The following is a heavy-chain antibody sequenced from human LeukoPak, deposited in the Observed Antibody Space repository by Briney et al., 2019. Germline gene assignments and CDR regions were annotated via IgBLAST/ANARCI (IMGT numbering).Heavy chain of an antibody. V-gene: IGHV4-39*07. D-gene: IGHD6-13*01. CDR1: GGSISSNNHY. J-gene: IGHJ4*02. Sequence: SETLSLTCTVSGGSISSNNHYWGWIRQPAGKGLEWIGHIYYSGSIFLNPSLKSRVTISVDKSKNQFSLKLSSVTAADTAVYYCASPRAERSTWYAVDYWGQGTLVTVSA. CDR2: IYYSGSI. CDR3: ASPRAERSTWYAVDY.